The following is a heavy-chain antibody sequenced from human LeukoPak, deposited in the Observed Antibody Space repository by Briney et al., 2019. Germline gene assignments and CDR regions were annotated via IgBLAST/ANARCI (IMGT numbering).Heavy chain of an antibody. J-gene: IGHJ4*02. V-gene: IGHV4-39*01. CDR1: GGSIISSSYY. Sequence: SETLSLTCSVSGGSIISSSYYWGWIRQPPGKGLEWIASMFYSGNTYYNPSLKSRVTMSVDTTENQFSLKLSSVTAADTAVYYCARHVVGNYDLLSFDYWGQGSLVTVSS. D-gene: IGHD2-21*01. CDR3: ARHVVGNYDLLSFDY. CDR2: MFYSGNT.